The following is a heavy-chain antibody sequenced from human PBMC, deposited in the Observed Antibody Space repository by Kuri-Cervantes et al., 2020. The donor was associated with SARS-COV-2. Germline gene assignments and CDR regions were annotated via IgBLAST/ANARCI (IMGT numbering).Heavy chain of an antibody. CDR2: LDTSGST. CDR1: GYSISSGYY. V-gene: IGHV4-61*09. Sequence: LRLSCAVSGYSISSGYYWAWIRQPAGKGLEWIGHLDTSGSTTYNPSLRGRVTISLDPSNNRFSLSLTSTTAADTAVYYCGKVSWLQLWRRYSDSWGQGTLVTVSS. CDR3: GKVSWLQLWRRYSDS. J-gene: IGHJ4*02. D-gene: IGHD5-24*01.